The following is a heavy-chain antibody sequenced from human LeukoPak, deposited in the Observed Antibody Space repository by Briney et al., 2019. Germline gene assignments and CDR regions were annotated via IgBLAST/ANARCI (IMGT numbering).Heavy chain of an antibody. CDR1: AFIFSGHW. CDR2: IKEDGSER. V-gene: IGHV3-7*01. Sequence: GGSLRLSCEGSAFIFSGHWMNWVRQTPGKGLEWVASIKEDGSERQYVDSVKGRFSISRDNAKNSVYLHMNSLRAEDTAVYYCATSVNWGQGTLVRVSS. CDR3: ATSVN. J-gene: IGHJ4*02.